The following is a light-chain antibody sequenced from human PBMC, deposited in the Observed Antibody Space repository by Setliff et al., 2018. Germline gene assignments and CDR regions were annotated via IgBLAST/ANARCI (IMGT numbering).Light chain of an antibody. Sequence: QSALTQPASVSGSPGQSITISCTGTSSDIGGYKYVSWCQQHPGKAPKLMIYDVTKRPSGVPDRFSGSKSGNTASLTISGLQAEDEADYSCCSYADTYISVFGTGTKVTVL. CDR1: SSDIGGYKY. V-gene: IGLV2-11*01. CDR3: CSYADTYISV. J-gene: IGLJ1*01. CDR2: DVT.